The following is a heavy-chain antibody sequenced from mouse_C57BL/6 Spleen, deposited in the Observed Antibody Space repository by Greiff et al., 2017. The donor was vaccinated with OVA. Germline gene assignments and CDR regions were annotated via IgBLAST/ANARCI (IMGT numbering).Heavy chain of an antibody. D-gene: IGHD1-1*01. Sequence: QVQLQQSGAELVKPGASVKMSCKASGYTFTSYWITWVKQRPGQGLEWIGDIYPGSGSTNYNEKFKSKATLTVDTSSSTAYMQLSSLTSEDSAVYYCARLSLITTVVATEAYWGQGTLVTVSA. V-gene: IGHV1-55*01. CDR3: ARLSLITTVVATEAY. CDR1: GYTFTSYW. J-gene: IGHJ3*01. CDR2: IYPGSGST.